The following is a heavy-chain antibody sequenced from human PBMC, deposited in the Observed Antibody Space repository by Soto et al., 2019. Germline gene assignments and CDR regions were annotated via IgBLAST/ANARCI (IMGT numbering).Heavy chain of an antibody. J-gene: IGHJ5*02. CDR3: ARVGGDYVHWFDP. CDR2: INHSGST. V-gene: IGHV4-34*01. Sequence: QVQLQQWGAGLLKPSETLSLTCAVYGGSFSGYYWSWIRQPPGKGLEWIGEINHSGSTNYNPSLKSRVTISVDTSKNQFSLKLSSVTAADTAVYYCARVGGDYVHWFDPWGQGTLVTVSS. D-gene: IGHD4-17*01. CDR1: GGSFSGYY.